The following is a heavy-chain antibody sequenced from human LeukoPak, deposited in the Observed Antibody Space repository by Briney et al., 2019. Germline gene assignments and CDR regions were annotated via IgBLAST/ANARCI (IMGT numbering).Heavy chain of an antibody. Sequence: PSETLSLTCTVSGGSISSYYWSWIRQPPGKGLGWIGYIYYSGSTNYNPSLKRRVTISVDTSKNQFSLKLSSVTAADRAAYYCARVTRPYYYGSGSYFGDWFDPWGQGTLVTVSS. V-gene: IGHV4-59*01. D-gene: IGHD3-10*01. CDR3: ARVTRPYYYGSGSYFGDWFDP. CDR2: IYYSGST. CDR1: GGSISSYY. J-gene: IGHJ5*02.